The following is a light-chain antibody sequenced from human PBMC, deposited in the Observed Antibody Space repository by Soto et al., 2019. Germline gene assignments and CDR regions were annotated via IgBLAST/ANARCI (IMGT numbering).Light chain of an antibody. CDR2: SAS. J-gene: IGKJ5*01. Sequence: EIVLTQSPGTLSLSPGERATLSCRASQSVSDNYLAWYPQKPGQAPRLLVYSASSRATGIPDRFSGSGSGTDFTLTISRLEPEDFAVYYCQQYGTSRITFGNGTRLEIK. V-gene: IGKV3-20*01. CDR1: QSVSDNY. CDR3: QQYGTSRIT.